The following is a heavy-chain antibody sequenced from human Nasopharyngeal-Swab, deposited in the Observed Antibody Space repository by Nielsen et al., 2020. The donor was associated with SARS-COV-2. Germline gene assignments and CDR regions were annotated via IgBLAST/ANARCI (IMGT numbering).Heavy chain of an antibody. Sequence: GESLKISCAASGFTFSSYSMNWVRQAPGKGLEWVSSISSSSSYIYYADSVKGRFTISRDNAKNSLYLQMNSLRAKDTAVYYCTRCGGSCYTGKDYWGQGTLVTVSS. D-gene: IGHD2-15*01. CDR1: GFTFSSYS. CDR2: ISSSSSYI. J-gene: IGHJ4*02. V-gene: IGHV3-21*04. CDR3: TRCGGSCYTGKDY.